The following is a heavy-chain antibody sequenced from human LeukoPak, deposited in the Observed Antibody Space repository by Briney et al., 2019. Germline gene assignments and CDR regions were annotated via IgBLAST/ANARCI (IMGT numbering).Heavy chain of an antibody. Sequence: GGSLRLSCAASGFTFSSYSMNWVRQAPGKGLEWVSSISSSSSYIYYADSVKARFTISRDNPKNSLYLQMNSLRAEDTAVYYCARDWGYYYYYGMDVWGQGTTVTVSS. CDR3: ARDWGYYYYYGMDV. D-gene: IGHD3-16*01. CDR1: GFTFSSYS. CDR2: ISSSSSYI. J-gene: IGHJ6*02. V-gene: IGHV3-21*01.